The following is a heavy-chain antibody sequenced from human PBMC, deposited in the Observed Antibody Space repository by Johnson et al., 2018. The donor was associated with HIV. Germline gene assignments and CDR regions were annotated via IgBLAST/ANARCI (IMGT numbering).Heavy chain of an antibody. CDR1: GFTFENYG. CDR3: TTDPIAAAGPDAFDI. CDR2: INWNGDTT. Sequence: MMLVESGGSVIRPGGSLRLSCVGTGFTFENYGMSWVRQAPGKGLQWVSGINWNGDTTTYAASVKGRFTISRDNAKNTLYLQMSSLRAEDTAVYYCTTDPIAAAGPDAFDIWGQGTMVTVSS. D-gene: IGHD6-13*01. V-gene: IGHV3-20*04. J-gene: IGHJ3*02.